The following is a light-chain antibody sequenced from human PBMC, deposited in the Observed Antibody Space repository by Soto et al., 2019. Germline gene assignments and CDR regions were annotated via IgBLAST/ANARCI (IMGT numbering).Light chain of an antibody. CDR3: QQYGSSPLT. Sequence: EIVSTQSPGTLSLSRGERATLPCSASQSVSSSYLAWYQQKPGQAPRLLTYGASSRATGIPDRFSGSGSGTDFTLTISRLEPEDFAVYYCQQYGSSPLTFGGGTKVDIK. J-gene: IGKJ4*01. CDR1: QSVSSSY. CDR2: GAS. V-gene: IGKV3-20*01.